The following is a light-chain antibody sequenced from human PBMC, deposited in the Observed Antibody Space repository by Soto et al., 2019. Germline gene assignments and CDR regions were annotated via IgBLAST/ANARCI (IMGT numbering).Light chain of an antibody. CDR3: QQYGSSL. Sequence: DIVLTHSPGTLSLSPGERATLSCRASQSVSSSYLAWYQQKPGQAPRLLIYGASSRATGIPDRFSGSGSGTDFTLTISRLEPEDFAVYYCQQYGSSLFGQGTRLEIK. CDR1: QSVSSSY. V-gene: IGKV3-20*01. J-gene: IGKJ5*01. CDR2: GAS.